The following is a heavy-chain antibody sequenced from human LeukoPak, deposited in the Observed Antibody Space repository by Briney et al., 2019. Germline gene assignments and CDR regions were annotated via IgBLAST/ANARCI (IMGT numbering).Heavy chain of an antibody. CDR1: GFTFSTYG. CDR3: AKDQMGATTSPY. V-gene: IGHV3-30*02. D-gene: IGHD1-26*01. Sequence: GGSLRLSCAASGFTFSTYGMYWVRQAPGKGLERVAFIRNDGSNKYLDSVKGRFTISRDNSKNTLYLQTNSLRAEDTALYYCAKDQMGATTSPYWGQGTLVTVSS. J-gene: IGHJ4*02. CDR2: IRNDGSNK.